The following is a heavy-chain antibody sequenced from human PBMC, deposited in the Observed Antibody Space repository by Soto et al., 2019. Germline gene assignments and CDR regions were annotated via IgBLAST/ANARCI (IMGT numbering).Heavy chain of an antibody. D-gene: IGHD6-13*01. CDR3: TTSTWYPPFDY. J-gene: IGHJ4*02. Sequence: GGSLRLSCAASGFTFGASALQWVRQASGKGLEWLGRIGSRGESYATTYDVSVKGRFTISRDDSKNTLFLQMNSLETEDTAVYYCTTSTWYPPFDYWGQGTLVTVSS. CDR1: GFTFGASA. V-gene: IGHV3-73*01. CDR2: IGSRGESYAT.